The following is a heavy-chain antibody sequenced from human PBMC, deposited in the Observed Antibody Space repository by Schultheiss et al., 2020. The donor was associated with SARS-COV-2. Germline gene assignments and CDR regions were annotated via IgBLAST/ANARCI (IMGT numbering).Heavy chain of an antibody. Sequence: GGSLRLSCAASGFTVSSNYMSWVRQAPGKGLEWVSVIYSGGSTYYADSVKGRFTISRDNAKNSLYLQMNSLRAEDTAVYYCARGIQLGAFDIWGQGTMVTVSS. V-gene: IGHV3-66*01. CDR2: IYSGGST. CDR1: GFTVSSNY. D-gene: IGHD5-18*01. J-gene: IGHJ3*02. CDR3: ARGIQLGAFDI.